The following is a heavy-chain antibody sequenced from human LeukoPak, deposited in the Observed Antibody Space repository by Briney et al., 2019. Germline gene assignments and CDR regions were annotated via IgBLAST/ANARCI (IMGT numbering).Heavy chain of an antibody. CDR3: ARGGVSNSWYRTPDY. Sequence: GASVKVSCKASGYTFTNYGLSWARQAPGQGLEWMGWISTYNGNTNYAQRCKGRVTITAGTSTSTGYMEMRSLRSDDTAVYYCARGGVSNSWYRTPDYWGQGTLVTVSS. CDR2: ISTYNGNT. CDR1: GYTFTNYG. D-gene: IGHD6-13*01. J-gene: IGHJ4*02. V-gene: IGHV1-18*01.